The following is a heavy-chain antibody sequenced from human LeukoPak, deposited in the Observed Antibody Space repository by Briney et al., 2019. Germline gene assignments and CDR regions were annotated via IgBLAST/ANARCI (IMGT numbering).Heavy chain of an antibody. Sequence: GGSLRLSCAASGFTFSSYAMHWVRQAPGKGLEWVAVISCDGSNKYYADSVKGRFTISRDNSKNTLYLQMNSLRAEDTAVYYCASSYCGGDCYLDYWGQGTLVTVSS. CDR1: GFTFSSYA. CDR3: ASSYCGGDCYLDY. J-gene: IGHJ4*02. V-gene: IGHV3-30-3*01. CDR2: ISCDGSNK. D-gene: IGHD2-21*01.